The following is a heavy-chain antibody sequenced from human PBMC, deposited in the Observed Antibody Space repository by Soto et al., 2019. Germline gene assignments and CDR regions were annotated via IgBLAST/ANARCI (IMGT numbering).Heavy chain of an antibody. Sequence: QLQLQESGPGLVKPSETLSLTCTVSGGSISSSSYYWGWIRQPPGKGLEWIGSIYYSGSTYYNPSLKSRVTISRDRPKNQFYLKLSSVTAADTAGYYCARHAGKEWLPKKHAFDIWGQGTMVTVSS. V-gene: IGHV4-39*01. CDR1: GGSISSSSYY. CDR3: ARHAGKEWLPKKHAFDI. D-gene: IGHD6-19*01. CDR2: IYYSGST. J-gene: IGHJ3*02.